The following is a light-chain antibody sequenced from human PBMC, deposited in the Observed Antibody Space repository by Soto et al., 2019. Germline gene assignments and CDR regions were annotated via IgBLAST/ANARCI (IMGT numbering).Light chain of an antibody. Sequence: SYELTQPPSVSVAPGKTARITCGGNNIGSKSVHWYQQKPGQAPVLVIYYDSDRPSAIPERFSGSNSGNTATLTISRVEAGDEADYYCQVWDSSSDHPDVVFGGGTKLTVL. CDR3: QVWDSSSDHPDVV. CDR2: YDS. J-gene: IGLJ2*01. CDR1: NIGSKS. V-gene: IGLV3-21*04.